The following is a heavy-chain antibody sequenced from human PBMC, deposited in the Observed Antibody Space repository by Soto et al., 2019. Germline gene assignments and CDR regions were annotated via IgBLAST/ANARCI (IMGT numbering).Heavy chain of an antibody. CDR3: ARGLREMATIIRGYYYYGMDV. J-gene: IGHJ6*02. D-gene: IGHD5-12*01. V-gene: IGHV4-59*11. CDR1: SGSISSITNHY. Sequence: SETLSLTCTVSSGSISSITNHYCSWIRQPPGKELEWVGYISKSGYTSYNPSLKSRVTLSVDTSKNQFSLKLTSVTAADTAVYYCARGLREMATIIRGYYYYGMDVWGQGTTVTVSS. CDR2: ISKSGYT.